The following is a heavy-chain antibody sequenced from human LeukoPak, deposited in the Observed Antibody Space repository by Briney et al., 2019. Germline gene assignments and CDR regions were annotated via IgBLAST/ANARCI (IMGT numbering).Heavy chain of an antibody. CDR2: INHSGST. Sequence: SETLSLTCAVYGGSFSGYYWSWIRQPPGKGLEWIGEINHSGSTNYNPSLKSRVTISVDTSKNQFSLKLSSVTAADTAVYYCARGGGDRPFDYWGQGTLVIVSS. V-gene: IGHV4-34*01. D-gene: IGHD2-21*02. CDR3: ARGGGDRPFDY. J-gene: IGHJ4*02. CDR1: GGSFSGYY.